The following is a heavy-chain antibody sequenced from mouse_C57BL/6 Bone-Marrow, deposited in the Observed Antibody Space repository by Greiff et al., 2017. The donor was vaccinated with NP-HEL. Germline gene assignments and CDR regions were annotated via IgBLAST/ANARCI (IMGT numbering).Heavy chain of an antibody. D-gene: IGHD2-3*01. CDR3: ARARWLIY. CDR2: FSSGSSTL. J-gene: IGHJ3*01. CDR1: GFHFSDYG. Sequence: EVQRVESGGGLVKPGGSLKLSCAASGFHFSDYGMHWVSQAPERGLGWVAYFSSGSSTLDYADTVKGRFTISRDNAKNTLFLQMTSLRSEDTVLYFCARARWLIYWCQGTLVTVSA. V-gene: IGHV5-17*01.